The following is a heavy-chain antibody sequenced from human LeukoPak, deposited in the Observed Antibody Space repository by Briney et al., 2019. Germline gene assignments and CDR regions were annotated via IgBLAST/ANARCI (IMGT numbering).Heavy chain of an antibody. CDR1: GGSISSYY. D-gene: IGHD6-6*01. V-gene: IGHV4-59*08. Sequence: SETLSLTCTDSGGSISSYYWSWIRQPPGKGLEWIGYIYYSGSTNYNPSLESRVTISVDTSQNHFSLNLSSVAAADTAVYYCARLTPHGTSFGGFDYWGQGSLVTVSS. CDR3: ARLTPHGTSFGGFDY. CDR2: IYYSGST. J-gene: IGHJ4*02.